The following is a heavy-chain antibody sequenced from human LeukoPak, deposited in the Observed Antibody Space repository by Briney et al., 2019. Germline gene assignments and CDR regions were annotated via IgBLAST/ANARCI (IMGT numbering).Heavy chain of an antibody. Sequence: PGGSLRLSCAASGFTFSIYAMSWVRQAPGKGLEWVSAISGSGGSTYYADSVKGRFTISRDNSKNTLYLQMNSLRAEDTAVYYCAKDKGYSGYEEYFQHWGQGTLVTVSS. V-gene: IGHV3-23*01. CDR1: GFTFSIYA. CDR3: AKDKGYSGYEEYFQH. J-gene: IGHJ1*01. CDR2: ISGSGGST. D-gene: IGHD5-12*01.